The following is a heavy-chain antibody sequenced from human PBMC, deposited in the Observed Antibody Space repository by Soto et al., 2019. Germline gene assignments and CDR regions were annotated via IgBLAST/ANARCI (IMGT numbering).Heavy chain of an antibody. D-gene: IGHD6-13*01. Sequence: PGGSLRLSCAASGFTFDDYAMHWVRQAPGKGLEWVSGISWNSGSIGYADSVKGRFTISRDNAKNSLYLQMNSLRAEDTALYSCAKDIAAADYYNYRMDDYRQGSTVTASS. CDR2: ISWNSGSI. CDR3: AKDIAAADYYNYRMDD. J-gene: IGHJ6*02. V-gene: IGHV3-9*01. CDR1: GFTFDDYA.